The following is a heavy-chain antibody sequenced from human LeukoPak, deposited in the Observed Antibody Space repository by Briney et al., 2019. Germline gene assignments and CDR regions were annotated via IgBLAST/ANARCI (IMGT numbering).Heavy chain of an antibody. D-gene: IGHD5-18*01. J-gene: IGHJ3*02. V-gene: IGHV3-66*04. CDR2: IYSGGIYNDGTT. CDR1: GFTVSTNY. CDR3: ARRELLGYSYGLRTFNI. Sequence: GGSLRLSCAASGFTVSTNYMSWVRQAPGKGLEWVSVIYSGGIYNDGTTNYGDSVKGRFTISRDNSKNTLYLQMNSLRAEDTAVYYCARRELLGYSYGLRTFNIWGQGTTVTVSS.